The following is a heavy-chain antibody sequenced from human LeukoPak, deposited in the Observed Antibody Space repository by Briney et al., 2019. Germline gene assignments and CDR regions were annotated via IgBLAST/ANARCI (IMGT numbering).Heavy chain of an antibody. D-gene: IGHD5-12*01. CDR3: AREAEEEGPRGYSGYEMGGYYFDY. Sequence: ASVKVSCKASGGTFSSYAISWVRQAPGQGLEWMGRIIPILGIANYARKFQGRVTITADKSTSTAYMELSSLRSEDTAVYYCAREAEEEGPRGYSGYEMGGYYFDYWGQGTLVTVSS. CDR2: IIPILGIA. J-gene: IGHJ4*02. V-gene: IGHV1-69*04. CDR1: GGTFSSYA.